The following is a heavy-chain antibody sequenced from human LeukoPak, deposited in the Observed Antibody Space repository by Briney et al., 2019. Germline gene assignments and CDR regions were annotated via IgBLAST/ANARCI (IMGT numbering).Heavy chain of an antibody. D-gene: IGHD2-2*02. V-gene: IGHV4-59*01. CDR3: ARGAPYCSSTSCYTTGSTFDY. CDR2: IYYSGST. J-gene: IGHJ4*02. Sequence: SETLSLTCTVSGGSISSYYWSWIRQPPGKGLEWIGYIYYSGSTNYNPSLKSRVTISVDTSKNQFSLKLSSVTAADTAVYYCARGAPYCSSTSCYTTGSTFDYWGQGTLVTVSS. CDR1: GGSISSYY.